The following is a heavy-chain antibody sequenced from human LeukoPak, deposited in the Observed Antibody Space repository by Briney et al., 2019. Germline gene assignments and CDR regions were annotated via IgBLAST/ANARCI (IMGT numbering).Heavy chain of an antibody. J-gene: IGHJ4*02. CDR2: ISSSGSTI. D-gene: IGHD2/OR15-2a*01. V-gene: IGHV3-11*01. Sequence: LSLTCAAYGGSFSGYYWSWIRQAPGKGLEWVSYISSSGSTIYYEDSVKGRFTISRDNAKNSLYLQMNSLRAEDTAVYYCAREFAHRGIVAYDYWGQGTLVTVSS. CDR3: AREFAHRGIVAYDY. CDR1: GGSFSGYY.